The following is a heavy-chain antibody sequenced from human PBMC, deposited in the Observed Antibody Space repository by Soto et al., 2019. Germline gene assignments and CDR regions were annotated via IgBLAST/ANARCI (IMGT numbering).Heavy chain of an antibody. V-gene: IGHV4-34*01. Sequence: QVQLQQWGAGLLKPSETLSLTCAVYGGSFSGYYWSWIRQPPGKGLEWIGEINHSGSTNYNPSLKSRVTISVDTSKNQFSLKLSSVTAADTAVYYCARGAYDFWSGYYTSYYYYGMDVWDQGTTVTVSS. D-gene: IGHD3-3*01. CDR1: GGSFSGYY. J-gene: IGHJ6*02. CDR2: INHSGST. CDR3: ARGAYDFWSGYYTSYYYYGMDV.